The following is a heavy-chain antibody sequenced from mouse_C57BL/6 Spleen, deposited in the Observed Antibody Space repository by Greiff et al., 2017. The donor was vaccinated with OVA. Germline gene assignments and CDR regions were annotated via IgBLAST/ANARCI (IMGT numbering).Heavy chain of an antibody. D-gene: IGHD1-1*01. Sequence: VMLVESGPELVKPGASVKLSCKASGYAFSSSWMNWVKQRPGKGLEWIGRIYPGDGDTNYNGKFQGKATMTADKSSSTAYMQLSGLTSEDSAVYVGASGDYYGSSYFFDYWGQGTTLTVSS. CDR2: IYPGDGDT. V-gene: IGHV1-82*01. CDR1: GYAFSSSW. CDR3: ASGDYYGSSYFFDY. J-gene: IGHJ2*01.